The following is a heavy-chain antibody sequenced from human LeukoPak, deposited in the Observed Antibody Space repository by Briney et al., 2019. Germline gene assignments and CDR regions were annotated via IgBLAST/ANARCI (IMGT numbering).Heavy chain of an antibody. V-gene: IGHV4-4*09. Sequence: SETLSFTCTVSSGSISSYYWSWLRQPPGKGLEWMACIYSSGNTYYNPSLKSRVTISLGTSNNPCSLRLTSVTATDTAVYFCARAGEYAGSGPSWAFDIWGQGTMVTVSS. D-gene: IGHD3-10*01. CDR3: ARAGEYAGSGPSWAFDI. CDR1: SGSISSYY. CDR2: IYSSGNT. J-gene: IGHJ3*02.